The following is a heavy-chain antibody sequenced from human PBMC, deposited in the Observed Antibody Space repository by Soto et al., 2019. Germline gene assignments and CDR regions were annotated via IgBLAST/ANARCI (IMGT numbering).Heavy chain of an antibody. CDR1: GYTFTSYA. CDR3: ARSDSNNWFDP. J-gene: IGHJ5*02. D-gene: IGHD2-21*01. CDR2: INADNGNT. Sequence: QVQLVQSGAEVKKPGASVKVSCKASGYTFTSYAMHWVRQAPGQRLEWMGWINADNGNTKYSQKFQGRVTITRDTSASTAYMELSSLRSEDTAVYYCARSDSNNWFDPWGQGTLVTVSS. V-gene: IGHV1-3*01.